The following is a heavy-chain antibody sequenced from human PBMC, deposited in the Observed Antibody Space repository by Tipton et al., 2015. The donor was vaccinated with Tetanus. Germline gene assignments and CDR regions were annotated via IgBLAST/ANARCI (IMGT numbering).Heavy chain of an antibody. J-gene: IGHJ6*02. Sequence: QVQLVQSGAEVKKPGASVKVSCTANGYSFTSYGINWVRQAPGQGLEWVGWITPYNGHRDLAQKFQGRVTMTTDASLRTAYLELRGLRSDDTAVYYWGRGHRHDPKIFYAMDRWGPGTTVTVSS. D-gene: IGHD1-1*01. CDR1: GYSFTSYG. V-gene: IGHV1-18*01. CDR2: ITPYNGHR. CDR3: GRGHRHDPKIFYAMDR.